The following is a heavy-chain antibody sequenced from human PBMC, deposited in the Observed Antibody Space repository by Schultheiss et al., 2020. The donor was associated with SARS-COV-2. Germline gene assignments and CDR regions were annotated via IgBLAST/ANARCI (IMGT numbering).Heavy chain of an antibody. CDR1: YW. CDR2: IYPGDSDT. Sequence: YWSWIRQHPGKGLEWMGIIYPGDSDTRYSPSFQGQVTISADKSISTAYLQWSSLKASDTAMYYCARRTSMGGVDVWGQGTTVTVSS. CDR3: ARRTSMGGVDV. V-gene: IGHV5-51*01. J-gene: IGHJ6*02. D-gene: IGHD1-1*01.